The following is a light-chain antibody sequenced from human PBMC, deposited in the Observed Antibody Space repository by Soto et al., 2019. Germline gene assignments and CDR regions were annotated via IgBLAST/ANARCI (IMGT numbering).Light chain of an antibody. CDR2: DAS. J-gene: IGKJ1*01. V-gene: IGKV3D-15*02. Sequence: EIVMTQSPATLSVSPGERATLSCSASQSVSSNLAWYQQKPGQAPRLVIYDASTRATGIPDRFRGSGSGTDFTLTISRLEPEDFAVYYCYQYDTSPWTFGQGTKVDI. CDR1: QSVSSN. CDR3: YQYDTSPWT.